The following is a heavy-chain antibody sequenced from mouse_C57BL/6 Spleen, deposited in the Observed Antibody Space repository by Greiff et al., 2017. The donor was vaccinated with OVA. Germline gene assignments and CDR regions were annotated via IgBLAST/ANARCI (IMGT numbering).Heavy chain of an antibody. CDR2: ISDGGSYT. Sequence: EVKLVESGGGLVKPGGSLKLSCAASGFTFSSYAMSWVRQTPEKRLEWVATISDGGSYTYYPDNVKGRFTISRDNAKNNLYLQMSHLKSEDTAMYYCARVQLLLRYLDYWGQGTTLTVSS. CDR3: ARVQLLLRYLDY. D-gene: IGHD1-1*01. J-gene: IGHJ2*01. CDR1: GFTFSSYA. V-gene: IGHV5-4*03.